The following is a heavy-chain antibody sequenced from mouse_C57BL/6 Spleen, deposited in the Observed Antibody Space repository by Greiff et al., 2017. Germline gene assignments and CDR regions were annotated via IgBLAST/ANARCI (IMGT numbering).Heavy chain of an antibody. J-gene: IGHJ2*01. Sequence: EVKVVESGEGLVKPGGSLKLSCAASGFTFSSYAMSWVRQTPEKRLEWVAYISSGGDYIYYADTVKGRFTISRDNARNTLYMQMSSLKSEDTAMYYCTREAPYYSNYGYFDYWGQGTTLTVSS. V-gene: IGHV5-9-1*02. D-gene: IGHD2-5*01. CDR3: TREAPYYSNYGYFDY. CDR1: GFTFSSYA. CDR2: ISSGGDYI.